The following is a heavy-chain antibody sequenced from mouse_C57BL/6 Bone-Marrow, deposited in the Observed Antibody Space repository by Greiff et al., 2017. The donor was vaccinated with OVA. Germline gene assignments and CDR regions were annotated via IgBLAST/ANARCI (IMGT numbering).Heavy chain of an antibody. D-gene: IGHD2-3*01. CDR2: ISAGGSYT. CDR1: GFTFSSYA. Sequence: EVQLVESGGGLVKPGGSLKLSCAASGFTFSSYAMSWVRQTPEQRLEWVATISAGGSYTYYPDNVKGRFTISRDNAKNNLYLQMSHLKSEDTAMDYCARDYDGSVDYWGQGTTRTVSS. CDR3: ARDYDGSVDY. J-gene: IGHJ2*01. V-gene: IGHV5-4*01.